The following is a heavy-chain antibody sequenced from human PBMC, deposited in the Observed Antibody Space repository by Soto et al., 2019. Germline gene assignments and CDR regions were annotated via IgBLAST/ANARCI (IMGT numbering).Heavy chain of an antibody. Sequence: EVQMVESGGGLVQPGGSLRLSCAASGFTVGNYMSWVRQAPGKGLEWVSVIYSEGTTYYTDSVKGRFTISRDNSKDTLYLQMHSLRADDTAVYYFARAYGGRHFDYWGQGTLVVGSS. D-gene: IGHD3-16*01. V-gene: IGHV3-66*01. CDR1: GFTVGNY. CDR2: IYSEGTT. CDR3: ARAYGGRHFDY. J-gene: IGHJ4*02.